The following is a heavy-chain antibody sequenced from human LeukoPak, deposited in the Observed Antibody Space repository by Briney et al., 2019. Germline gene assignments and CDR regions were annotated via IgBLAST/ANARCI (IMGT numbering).Heavy chain of an antibody. Sequence: ASVKVSCKASGYTFTSYAMNWVRQAPGQGLEWMGWINTNTGNPTYAQGFTGRFVFFLDTSVSTAYLQISSLKAEDTAVYYCASYYDRDAFDIWGQGTMVTVSS. CDR2: INTNTGNP. V-gene: IGHV7-4-1*02. D-gene: IGHD3-22*01. CDR1: GYTFTSYA. CDR3: ASYYDRDAFDI. J-gene: IGHJ3*02.